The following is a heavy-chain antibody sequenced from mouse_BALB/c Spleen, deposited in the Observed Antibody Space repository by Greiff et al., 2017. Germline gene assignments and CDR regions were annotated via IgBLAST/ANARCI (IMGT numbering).Heavy chain of an antibody. CDR3: AREIITTVVARAMDY. J-gene: IGHJ4*01. D-gene: IGHD1-1*01. CDR1: GFTFSSYG. V-gene: IGHV5-6-3*01. Sequence: EVKLVESGGGLVQPGGSLKLSCAASGFTFSSYGMSWVRQTPDKRLELVATINSNGGSTYYPDSVKGRFTISRDNAKNTLYLQMSSLKSEDTAMYYCAREIITTVVARAMDYWGQGTSVTVSS. CDR2: INSNGGST.